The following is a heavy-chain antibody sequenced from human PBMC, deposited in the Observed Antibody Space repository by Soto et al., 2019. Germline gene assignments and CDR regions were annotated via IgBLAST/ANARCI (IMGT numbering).Heavy chain of an antibody. CDR2: IYPGHSDT. D-gene: IGHD1-7*01. CDR1: GYIFTSYW. CDR3: ARYELDLRESYYYYMDV. J-gene: IGHJ6*03. Sequence: PGESLKISCNGSGYIFTSYWIVWVRQMPGKSLEWMGIIYPGHSDTRYSPSFQGQVTISADKSISTAYLQWSSLKASDTTMYYCARYELDLRESYYYYMDVWGKGTMVTVSS. V-gene: IGHV5-51*01.